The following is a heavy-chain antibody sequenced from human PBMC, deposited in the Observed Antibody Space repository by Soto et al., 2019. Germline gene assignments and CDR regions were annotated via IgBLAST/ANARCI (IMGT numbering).Heavy chain of an antibody. CDR1: GYTFTSYG. Sequence: ASVKVSCKASGYTFTSYGISWVRQAPGQWLEWMGWISAYNGNTNYAQKLQGRVTMTTDTSTSTAYMELRSLRSDDTAVYYCARDLTDYGDPTAFDIWGQGTMVTVS. V-gene: IGHV1-18*01. CDR3: ARDLTDYGDPTAFDI. J-gene: IGHJ3*02. CDR2: ISAYNGNT. D-gene: IGHD4-17*01.